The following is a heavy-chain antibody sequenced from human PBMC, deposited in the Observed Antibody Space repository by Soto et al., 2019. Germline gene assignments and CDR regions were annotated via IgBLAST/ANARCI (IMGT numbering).Heavy chain of an antibody. CDR1: GDSISNSRFY. Sequence: SETLSLTCSVSGDSISNSRFYWAWIRQPPGEGLEWIGSIYHTGNAYYNPSLKSRVTIFVDTSKNQFSLKLTSVTAADTALYYCARDYFDSSDYTTNWFDPRGQGTLVTVSS. CDR2: IYHTGNA. D-gene: IGHD3-22*01. CDR3: ARDYFDSSDYTTNWFDP. V-gene: IGHV4-39*01. J-gene: IGHJ5*02.